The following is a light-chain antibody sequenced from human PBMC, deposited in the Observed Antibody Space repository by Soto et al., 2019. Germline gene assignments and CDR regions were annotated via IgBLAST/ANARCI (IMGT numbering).Light chain of an antibody. Sequence: EILMTQSPLTLSVSPGEGATLSCRASQNINSNLAWYQQRPGQAPRVLIYGASSRASGIPDRFSGSGSWTDFTLTINRLEPDDFAVYYCQQYKDWPPLTFGGGTRVESK. CDR2: GAS. V-gene: IGKV3D-15*01. CDR3: QQYKDWPPLT. CDR1: QNINSN. J-gene: IGKJ4*01.